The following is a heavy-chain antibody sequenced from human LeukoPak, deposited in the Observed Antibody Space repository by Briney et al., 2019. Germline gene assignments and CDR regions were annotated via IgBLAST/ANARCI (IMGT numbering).Heavy chain of an antibody. CDR1: GYTFIGHY. J-gene: IGHJ4*02. CDR3: ASRYYDIDY. V-gene: IGHV1-2*06. CDR2: INPNSGGT. Sequence: ASVKVSCKASGYTFIGHYMHLVRQAPGQGLEWMGRINPNSGGTNYAQKFQDRVTMTRDTSISTAYMELSRLRADDTAVYYCASRYYDIDYWGQGTLVTVSS. D-gene: IGHD3-22*01.